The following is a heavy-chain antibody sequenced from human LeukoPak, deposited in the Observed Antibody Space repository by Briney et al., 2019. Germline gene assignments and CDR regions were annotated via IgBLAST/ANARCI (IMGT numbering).Heavy chain of an antibody. V-gene: IGHV4-4*02. Sequence: SETLSLTCAVSGGSISSSNWWSWVRQPPGKGLEWIGEIYHSGSTNYNPSLKSRVTISVDKSKNQFSLKLSSVTAADTAVYYCAREKTPIKNYYYYYMDVWGKGTTVTVSS. CDR1: GGSISSSNW. CDR3: AREKTPIKNYYYYYMDV. CDR2: IYHSGST. J-gene: IGHJ6*03.